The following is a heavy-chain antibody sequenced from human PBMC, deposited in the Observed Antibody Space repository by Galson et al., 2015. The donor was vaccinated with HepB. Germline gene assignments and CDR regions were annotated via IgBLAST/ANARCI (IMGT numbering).Heavy chain of an antibody. CDR2: IQTDDKT. CDR3: VKEDVEMATTGGYYFDY. CDR1: GVSVGSTY. Sequence: SLRLSCAVSGVSVGSTYMNWVRQAPGEGLEWVSVIQTDDKTFYADSVKDRFTISRDTSKNTLYLQMHTLRAEDTAVYYCVKEDVEMATTGGYYFDYWGQGTLVTVSS. J-gene: IGHJ4*02. D-gene: IGHD5-24*01. V-gene: IGHV3-53*01.